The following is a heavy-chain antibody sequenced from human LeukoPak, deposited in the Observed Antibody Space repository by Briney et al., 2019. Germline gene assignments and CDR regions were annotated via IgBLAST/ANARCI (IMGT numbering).Heavy chain of an antibody. D-gene: IGHD6-19*01. CDR2: ISCYNGDT. CDR1: GYTFNHHG. J-gene: IGHJ4*02. V-gene: IGHV1-18*01. CDR3: VRDPTNTSGRYAYFDY. Sequence: ASVKVSCKASGYTFNHHGISWVRQAPGQGLEWMGWISCYNGDTNYAQNLQGRVTMSTDTSTSTAYMELTGPRSDDTAVYYCVRDPTNTSGRYAYFDYWGQGTLVTVSS.